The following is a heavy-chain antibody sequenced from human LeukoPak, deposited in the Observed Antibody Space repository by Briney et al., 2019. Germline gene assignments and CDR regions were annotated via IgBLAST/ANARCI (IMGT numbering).Heavy chain of an antibody. V-gene: IGHV4-38-2*02. CDR1: GYSISSGYY. Sequence: SETLSLACTVSGYSISSGYYWGWIRQPPGKGLEWIGRIYHSGSTYYNPSLKSRVTISVDTSKNQFSLKLSSVTAADTAVYYCARRRGTAMAIFDYWGQGTLVTVSS. CDR2: IYHSGST. CDR3: ARRRGTAMAIFDY. J-gene: IGHJ4*02. D-gene: IGHD5-18*01.